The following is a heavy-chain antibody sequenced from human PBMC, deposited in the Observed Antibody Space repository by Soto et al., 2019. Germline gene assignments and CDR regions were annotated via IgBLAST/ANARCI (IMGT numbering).Heavy chain of an antibody. Sequence: PGGSLRLSCAASGFTFSSYAMSWVRQAPGKGLEWVSAISGSGGSTYYADSVKGRFTISRDNSKNTLYLQMNSLRAEDTAVYYCARDIWGYCSGGSCDQADYWGQGTLVTVSS. CDR1: GFTFSSYA. CDR2: ISGSGGST. V-gene: IGHV3-23*01. J-gene: IGHJ4*02. CDR3: ARDIWGYCSGGSCDQADY. D-gene: IGHD2-15*01.